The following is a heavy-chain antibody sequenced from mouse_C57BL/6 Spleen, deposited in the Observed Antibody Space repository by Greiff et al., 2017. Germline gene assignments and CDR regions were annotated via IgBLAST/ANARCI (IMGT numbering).Heavy chain of an antibody. D-gene: IGHD3-2*02. J-gene: IGHJ2*01. CDR2: INPGSGGT. CDR3: ASSGLYFDY. CDR1: GYAFTNYL. Sequence: QVQLQQSGAELVRPGTSVKVSCKASGYAFTNYLIAWVQQRPGQGLEWIGVINPGSGGTNYNEKFKGKATLTADKSSSTAYMQLSSLTSEDSAVYFCASSGLYFDYWGQGTTLTVSS. V-gene: IGHV1-54*01.